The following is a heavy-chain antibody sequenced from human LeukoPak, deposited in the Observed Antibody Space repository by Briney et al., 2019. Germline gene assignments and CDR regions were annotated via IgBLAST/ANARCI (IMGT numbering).Heavy chain of an antibody. J-gene: IGHJ4*02. Sequence: GASVKVSCKASGGTFSSYTISWVRQAPGQGLEWMGWMNPNSGNTGYAQKFQGRVTMTRNTSISTAYMELSSLRSEDTAVYYCARKIAYNGYGVWGQGTLVTVSS. CDR3: ARKIAYNGYGV. CDR1: GGTFSSYT. D-gene: IGHD5-18*01. CDR2: MNPNSGNT. V-gene: IGHV1-8*02.